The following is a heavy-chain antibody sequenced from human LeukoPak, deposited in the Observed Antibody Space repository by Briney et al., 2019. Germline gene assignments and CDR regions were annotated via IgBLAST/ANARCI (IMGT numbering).Heavy chain of an antibody. CDR2: FYASGTT. Sequence: SETLSLTCTVFGVSISNYFWSWLRQPAGKGLEWIGRFYASGTTYYNPSLRSRVTLSMDTSKNHFSLKLTSVTAADTAVYYCARTHCGGGSCDTFDPWGQGTLVTVSS. J-gene: IGHJ5*02. V-gene: IGHV4-4*07. D-gene: IGHD2-21*01. CDR3: ARTHCGGGSCDTFDP. CDR1: GVSISNYF.